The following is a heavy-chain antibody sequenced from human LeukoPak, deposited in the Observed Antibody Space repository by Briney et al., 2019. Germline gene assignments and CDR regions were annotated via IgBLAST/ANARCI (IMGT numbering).Heavy chain of an antibody. D-gene: IGHD6-6*01. CDR2: IYYSGNT. CDR1: GYSISSGYY. V-gene: IGHV4-38-2*02. J-gene: IGHJ6*03. Sequence: SETLSLTCTVSGYSISSGYYWGWIRQPPGKGLEWIGSIYYSGNTYYNPSLKSRVTISVDTSKNQFSLKLSSVTAADTAVYYCARTSSSSRYYYYYYYIDVWGKGTTVTVSS. CDR3: ARTSSSSRYYYYYYYIDV.